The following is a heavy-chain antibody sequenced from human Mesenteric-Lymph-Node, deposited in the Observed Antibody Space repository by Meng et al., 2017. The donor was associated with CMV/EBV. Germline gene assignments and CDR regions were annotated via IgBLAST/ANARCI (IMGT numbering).Heavy chain of an antibody. CDR2: INPNSGGT. Sequence: KASGYTFTDYYRHWVRQAPGQGLEWMGRINPNSGGTNYAQRFQGRVTMTRDTSISTAYMEASRLTSDDTAVYWCARDHGIAAAGREDYWGQGTLVTVSS. CDR1: GYTFTDYY. J-gene: IGHJ4*02. D-gene: IGHD6-13*01. V-gene: IGHV1-2*06. CDR3: ARDHGIAAAGREDY.